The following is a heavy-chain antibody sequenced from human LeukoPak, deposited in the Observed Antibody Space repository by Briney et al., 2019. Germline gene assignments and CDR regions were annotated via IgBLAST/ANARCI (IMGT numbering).Heavy chain of an antibody. J-gene: IGHJ6*03. Sequence: GGSLRLSCAASGFTFSSYSMNWVRQAPGKGLEWVSYISSSSSTIYYADSVKGRFTISRDNAKNSLYLQMNSLRAEDTAVYYCARDAVVVPPLWNYYMDAWGKGTTVTVSS. CDR2: ISSSSSTI. CDR3: ARDAVVVPPLWNYYMDA. CDR1: GFTFSSYS. D-gene: IGHD2-15*01. V-gene: IGHV3-48*04.